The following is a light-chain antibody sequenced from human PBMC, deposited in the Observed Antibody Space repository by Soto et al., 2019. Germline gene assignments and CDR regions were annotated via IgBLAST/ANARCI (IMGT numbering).Light chain of an antibody. CDR3: CSYVGNSLVA. CDR2: KVN. Sequence: QSALTQPASMSGSPGESITISCSGSSGDIGNYDVVSWYQQFPGKVPKLIIYKVNERPSGISNRFSGSTSGNTASLTISGLKGEDEAHYFCCSYVGNSLVAFGGGTKVTVL. J-gene: IGLJ3*02. CDR1: SGDIGNYDV. V-gene: IGLV2-23*02.